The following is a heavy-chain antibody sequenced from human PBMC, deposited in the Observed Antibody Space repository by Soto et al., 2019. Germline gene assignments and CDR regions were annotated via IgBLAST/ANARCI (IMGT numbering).Heavy chain of an antibody. CDR3: ARGRGRVTYGMDV. Sequence: GDSVKVSCKASGGTFSSYAISWVLQAPGQGLEWMGGIIPIFGTANYAQKFQGRVTITADESTSTAYMELSSPRSEDTAVYYCARGRGRVTYGMDVWGQGTTVTVSS. D-gene: IGHD4-4*01. V-gene: IGHV1-69*13. CDR2: IIPIFGTA. J-gene: IGHJ6*02. CDR1: GGTFSSYA.